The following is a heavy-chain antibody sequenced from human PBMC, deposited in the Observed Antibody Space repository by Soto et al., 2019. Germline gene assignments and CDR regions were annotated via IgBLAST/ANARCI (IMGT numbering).Heavy chain of an antibody. CDR1: GGSISSGGYY. J-gene: IGHJ4*02. CDR3: ASGYYDILTGRDTKYYFDY. CDR2: IYYSGST. V-gene: IGHV4-30-4*08. D-gene: IGHD3-9*01. Sequence: SETLSLTCTVSGGSISSGGYYWSWIRQHPGKGLEWIGYIYYSGSTYYNPSLKSRVIISVDTSKNQFSLNLSSVTAADTAVYYCASGYYDILTGRDTKYYFDYWGQGALVTVSS.